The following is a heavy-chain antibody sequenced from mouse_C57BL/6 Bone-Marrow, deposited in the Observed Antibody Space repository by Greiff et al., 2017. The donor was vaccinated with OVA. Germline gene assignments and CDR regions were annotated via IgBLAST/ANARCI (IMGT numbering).Heavy chain of an antibody. J-gene: IGHJ2*01. V-gene: IGHV5-16*01. D-gene: IGHD2-2*01. CDR1: GFTFSDYY. CDR3: ARERWLRRGGYYFDY. CDR2: INYDGSST. Sequence: EVQRVESEGGLVQPGSSMKLSCTASGFTFSDYYMAWVRQVPEKGLEWVANINYDGSSTYYLDSLKSRFIISRDNAKNILYLQMSSLKSEDTATYYWARERWLRRGGYYFDYWGQGTTLTVSS.